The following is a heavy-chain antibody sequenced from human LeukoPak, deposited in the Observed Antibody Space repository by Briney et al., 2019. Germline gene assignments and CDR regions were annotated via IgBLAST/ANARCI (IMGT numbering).Heavy chain of an antibody. J-gene: IGHJ6*03. CDR3: ARVRKSAAAGNYYYYYMDV. D-gene: IGHD6-13*01. V-gene: IGHV4-30-2*01. CDR2: IYHSGST. CDR1: GGSISSGGYY. Sequence: SETLSLTCTVSGGSISSGGYYWSWIRQPPGKGLEWIGYIYHSGSTYYNPSLKSRVTISVDRSKNQFSLKLSSVTAADTAVYYCARVRKSAAAGNYYYYYMDVWGKGTTVTVSS.